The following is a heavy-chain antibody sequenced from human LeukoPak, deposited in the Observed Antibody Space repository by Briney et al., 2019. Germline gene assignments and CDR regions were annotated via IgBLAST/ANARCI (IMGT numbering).Heavy chain of an antibody. V-gene: IGHV4-59*08. CDR1: GGSISSYY. D-gene: IGHD3-22*01. Sequence: SETLSLTCTVSGGSISSYYWSWIRQPPGKGLEWIGYIYYSGSTNYNPSLKSRVTISVDTSKNQFSLKLSSVTAADTAVYYCASGYYYDSSGYPDAFDIWGQGTMITVSS. J-gene: IGHJ3*02. CDR3: ASGYYYDSSGYPDAFDI. CDR2: IYYSGST.